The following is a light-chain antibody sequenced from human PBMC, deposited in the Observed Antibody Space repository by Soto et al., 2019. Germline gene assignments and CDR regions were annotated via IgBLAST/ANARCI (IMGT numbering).Light chain of an antibody. V-gene: IGLV2-14*03. Sequence: QSVLTQPAYVSGSPGQSITISCTGTSSNVGGYNYVSWYQHHPGKAPNLIIYDVSNRPSGVSIRFSGSKSDNTASLTISGLQPEDEADYHCSSYTTSNTRQIVFGTGTKVTVL. CDR1: SSNVGGYNY. J-gene: IGLJ1*01. CDR3: SSYTTSNTRQIV. CDR2: DVS.